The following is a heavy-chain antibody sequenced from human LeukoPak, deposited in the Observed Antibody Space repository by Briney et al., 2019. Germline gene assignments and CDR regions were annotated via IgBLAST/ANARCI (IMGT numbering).Heavy chain of an antibody. CDR2: IRNSADTI. V-gene: IGHV3-11*01. CDR1: GFAFSDHY. CDR3: ASGYTYGYVQSFDY. D-gene: IGHD5-18*01. J-gene: IGHJ4*02. Sequence: RGSLRPSCAAAGFAFSDHYMSWIRQAPGEGLGWVSYIRNSADTIYYADSVKGRFTISSDNAKTSVFLHMSSLRAEDTAVYYCASGYTYGYVQSFDYWGQGTLVTVSS.